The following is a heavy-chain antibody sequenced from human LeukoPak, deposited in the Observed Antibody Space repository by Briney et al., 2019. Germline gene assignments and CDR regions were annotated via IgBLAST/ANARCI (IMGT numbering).Heavy chain of an antibody. J-gene: IGHJ5*02. CDR1: GFTISGHW. CDR2: IDSDESHT. CDR3: ARSHWFDP. Sequence: PGGSLRLSCVASGFTISGHWIHWVRHAPGRGIVCGSRIDSDESHTDCAGSVEGRFTNSRDKAKNALYLQMNILTAEDTAVYYCARSHWFDPWGQGTLVTVSS. V-gene: IGHV3-74*01.